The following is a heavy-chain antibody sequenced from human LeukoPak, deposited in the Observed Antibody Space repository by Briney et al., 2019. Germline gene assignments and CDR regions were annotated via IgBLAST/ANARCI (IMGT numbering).Heavy chain of an antibody. D-gene: IGHD3-16*01. V-gene: IGHV3-66*01. Sequence: GSLRLSCAASGFTVSSNDMSWVRQAPGKGLEWVSLFYRGGSIYYTDSVKGRFTISRDNSKNTLYLQMNSLRAEDTAVYYCARDFHDGAKGFDIWGQGKMVTVSS. CDR2: FYRGGSI. J-gene: IGHJ3*02. CDR1: GFTVSSND. CDR3: ARDFHDGAKGFDI.